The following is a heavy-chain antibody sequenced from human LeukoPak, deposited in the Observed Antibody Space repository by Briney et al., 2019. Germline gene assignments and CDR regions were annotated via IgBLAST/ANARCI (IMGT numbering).Heavy chain of an antibody. D-gene: IGHD2-2*01. J-gene: IGHJ4*02. CDR1: GFTFSSHG. CDR3: AKDMGYCSSATCYGLDY. Sequence: GGSLRLSCAASGFTFSSHGMNWVRQAPGKGLEWVSGIIPSGHTTYYADSVRGRFTISRDNSRNTLYLQMNSLRAEDTAVYYCAKDMGYCSSATCYGLDYWGQGTLVTVSS. V-gene: IGHV3-23*01. CDR2: IIPSGHTT.